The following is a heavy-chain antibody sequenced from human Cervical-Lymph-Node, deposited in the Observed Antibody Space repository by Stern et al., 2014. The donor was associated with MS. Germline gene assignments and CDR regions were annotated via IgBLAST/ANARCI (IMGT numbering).Heavy chain of an antibody. J-gene: IGHJ4*02. CDR3: ARDYGDYAFDY. D-gene: IGHD4-17*01. V-gene: IGHV5-51*01. Sequence: EVQLVESGAEVKKPGESLKISCKGSGYSFTANWIAWVRQMPGKGLEWMGIIYPGDSETSYSPPFQGQVTISADKSISTAYLQWSSLKASDTAMYYCARDYGDYAFDYWGQGTLVTVSS. CDR2: IYPGDSET. CDR1: GYSFTANW.